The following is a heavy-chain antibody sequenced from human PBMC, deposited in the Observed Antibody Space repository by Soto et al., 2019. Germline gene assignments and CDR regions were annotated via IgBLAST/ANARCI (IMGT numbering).Heavy chain of an antibody. CDR3: VRRDGYKDLDY. Sequence: GASVKVSCKASGDTFTSYAISWVRQAPGQGLEWMGGIIAIFGTAKYAQKFQGRVTITTDESTSTAYMELSSLRSEDTAVYYCVRRDGYKDLDYWGQGTLVTV. CDR1: GDTFTSYA. J-gene: IGHJ4*02. V-gene: IGHV1-69*05. D-gene: IGHD5-18*01. CDR2: IIAIFGTA.